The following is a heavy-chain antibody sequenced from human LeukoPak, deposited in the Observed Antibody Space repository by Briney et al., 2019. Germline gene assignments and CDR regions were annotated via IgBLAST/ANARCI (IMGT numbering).Heavy chain of an antibody. CDR2: INSRSTYI. CDR3: ARDETNGSDS. CDR1: GFTFSNYN. J-gene: IGHJ4*02. Sequence: GGSLRLSCGASGFTFSNYNMNWVRQAPGEGLEWVSSINSRSTYIFYADSVMGRFTISRDNAKNSLFLQMNSLRAEDTAVYYCARDETNGSDSWGEGTLVTVSS. D-gene: IGHD1-14*01. V-gene: IGHV3-21*01.